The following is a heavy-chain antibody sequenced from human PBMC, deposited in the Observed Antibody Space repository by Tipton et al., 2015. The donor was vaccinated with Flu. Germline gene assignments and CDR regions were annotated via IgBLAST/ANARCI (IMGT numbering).Heavy chain of an antibody. D-gene: IGHD3-3*01. CDR3: AKGEAGTVEFLDY. Sequence: SLRLSCAASGFTFDDYAMHWVRQAPGKGLEWVSLISWDGGDTYYADSVKGRFIISRDNSKNSLYLQMNSLRAEDTALYYCAKGEAGTVEFLDYWGQGTLVTVSS. CDR1: GFTFDDYA. J-gene: IGHJ4*02. CDR2: ISWDGGDT. V-gene: IGHV3-43D*04.